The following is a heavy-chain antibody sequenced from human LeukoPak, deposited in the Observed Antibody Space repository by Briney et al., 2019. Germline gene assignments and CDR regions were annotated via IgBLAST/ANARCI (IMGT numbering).Heavy chain of an antibody. CDR2: IIPIFGTA. V-gene: IGHV1-69*13. CDR3: ATSPYYDFWSGHNGAFDI. J-gene: IGHJ3*02. D-gene: IGHD3-3*01. CDR1: VGTFSSYA. Sequence: SVKVSCKASVGTFSSYAISWVRQAPGQGLEWMGGIIPIFGTANYAQKFQGRVTITADESTSTAYMELSSLRSEDTAVYYCATSPYYDFWSGHNGAFDIWGQGTMVIVSS.